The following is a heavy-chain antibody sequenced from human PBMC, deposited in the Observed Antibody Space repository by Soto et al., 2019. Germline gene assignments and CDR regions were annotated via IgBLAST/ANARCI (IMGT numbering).Heavy chain of an antibody. Sequence: GASVKVSCKASGGTFSSYAISWVRQAPGQGLEWMGGIIPIFGTANYAQKFQGRVTITADESTSTAYMELSSLRSEDTAVYYCASPPGTARYDAFEIWGQGTMVTV. CDR3: ASPPGTARYDAFEI. CDR1: GGTFSSYA. J-gene: IGHJ3*02. V-gene: IGHV1-69*13. CDR2: IIPIFGTA. D-gene: IGHD6-6*01.